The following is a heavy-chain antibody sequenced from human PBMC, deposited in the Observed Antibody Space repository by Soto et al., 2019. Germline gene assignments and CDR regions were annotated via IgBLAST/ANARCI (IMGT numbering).Heavy chain of an antibody. Sequence: QVQLQESGPGLVKPAGTLSLTCAVSGGSISSSHWWTWVRQPPGKGLEWIGEIYHSGTMNYNPSLKRRVTMSVDKSKNQVSLNLGSVSAADTAGYYCAGVVWGTGAFDPWGQGTLVTVSS. D-gene: IGHD3-16*01. J-gene: IGHJ5*02. CDR3: AGVVWGTGAFDP. V-gene: IGHV4-4*02. CDR2: IYHSGTM. CDR1: GGSISSSHW.